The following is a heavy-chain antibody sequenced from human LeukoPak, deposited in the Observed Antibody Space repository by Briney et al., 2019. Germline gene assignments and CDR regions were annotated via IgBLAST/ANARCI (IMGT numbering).Heavy chain of an antibody. J-gene: IGHJ4*02. CDR2: INPNSGGT. Sequence: ASVKVSCKASGYTFTAYYMHWVRQAPGQGLEWMGWINPNSGGTKYAQKFQGRVTVTRDTSISTAYMDLSSLESDDTAVYYCARGSDWNDLFDYWGQGTLVTVSS. D-gene: IGHD1-1*01. CDR3: ARGSDWNDLFDY. CDR1: GYTFTAYY. V-gene: IGHV1-2*02.